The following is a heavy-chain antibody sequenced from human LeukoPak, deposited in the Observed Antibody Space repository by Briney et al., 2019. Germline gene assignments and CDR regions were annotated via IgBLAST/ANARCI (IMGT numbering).Heavy chain of an antibody. CDR1: GFTFSSYG. D-gene: IGHD3-10*01. V-gene: IGHV3-33*01. CDR3: ARRSPGTHGLDY. Sequence: PGGSLRLSCVASGFTFSSYGMHWVRQAPGKGLEWVAVIWSDGSERYYADSVKGRFIISRDKSKNTLYLQMNSLSADDTAVYFCARRSPGTHGLDYWGQGTLVPVSS. J-gene: IGHJ4*02. CDR2: IWSDGSER.